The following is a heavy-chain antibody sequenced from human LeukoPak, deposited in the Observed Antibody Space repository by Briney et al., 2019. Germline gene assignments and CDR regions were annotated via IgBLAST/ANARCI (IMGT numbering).Heavy chain of an antibody. CDR3: ARLTGTTGFDY. V-gene: IGHV3-7*01. D-gene: IGHD1-1*01. Sequence: PGGSLRLSCAACGFPFSSYWMSWVRQAPGKGLEWVANIKQDGSDKYYVDSVKGRFTISRDNAKNSLYLQVNSLRADDTAVYYCARLTGTTGFDYWGQGTLVTVSS. CDR1: GFPFSSYW. J-gene: IGHJ4*02. CDR2: IKQDGSDK.